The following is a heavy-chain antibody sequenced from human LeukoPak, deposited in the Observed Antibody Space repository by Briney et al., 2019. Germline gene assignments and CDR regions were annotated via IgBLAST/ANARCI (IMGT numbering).Heavy chain of an antibody. V-gene: IGHV1-24*01. Sequence: SVKVSCKVSGYTLTELSMHWVRQAPGKGLEWMGGFDPEDGETIYAQKFQGRVTMTEDTSTDTAYMELSSLRSEDTAVYYCATHEGTMVRGVMGEFDYWGQGTLVTVSS. CDR1: GYTLTELS. CDR3: ATHEGTMVRGVMGEFDY. J-gene: IGHJ4*02. D-gene: IGHD3-10*01. CDR2: FDPEDGET.